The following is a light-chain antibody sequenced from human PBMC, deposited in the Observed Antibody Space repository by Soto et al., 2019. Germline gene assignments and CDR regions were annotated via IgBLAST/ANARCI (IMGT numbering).Light chain of an antibody. CDR1: QDINNW. CDR2: AAS. CDR3: QQADSFPIT. J-gene: IGKJ5*01. Sequence: DLQMTQSPSSVSASVGDRVTITCRASQDINNWLAWYQQKPGKAPNLLIYAASSLQSGVPSRFSGSGSGTEFTLTISNLQPEDFATYYCQQADSFPITFGQGTRLEI. V-gene: IGKV1-12*01.